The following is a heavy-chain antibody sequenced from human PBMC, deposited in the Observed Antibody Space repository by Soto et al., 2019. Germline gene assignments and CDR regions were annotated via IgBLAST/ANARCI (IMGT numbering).Heavy chain of an antibody. D-gene: IGHD4-17*01. Sequence: GGSLRLSCAASGFTFSSYGMHWVRQAPGKGLEWVAVISYDGSNKYYADSVKGRFTISRDNSKNTLYLQMNSLRAEDTAVYYCARGYGDYVDYAFDIWGQGTMVTVS. CDR3: ARGYGDYVDYAFDI. V-gene: IGHV3-30*03. CDR2: ISYDGSNK. CDR1: GFTFSSYG. J-gene: IGHJ3*02.